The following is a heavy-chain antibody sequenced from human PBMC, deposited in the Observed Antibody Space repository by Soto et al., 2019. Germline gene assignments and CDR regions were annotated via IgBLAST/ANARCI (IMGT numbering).Heavy chain of an antibody. V-gene: IGHV3-7*01. Sequence: HPGGSLRLSCAASGFTFSSYWMSWVRQAPGKGLEWVANIKQDGSEKYYVDSVKGRFTISRDNAKNSLYLQMNSLRAEDTAVYYCAREKDILTGYYGNWFDPWGQGTLVTVSS. CDR3: AREKDILTGYYGNWFDP. J-gene: IGHJ5*02. CDR1: GFTFSSYW. D-gene: IGHD3-9*01. CDR2: IKQDGSEK.